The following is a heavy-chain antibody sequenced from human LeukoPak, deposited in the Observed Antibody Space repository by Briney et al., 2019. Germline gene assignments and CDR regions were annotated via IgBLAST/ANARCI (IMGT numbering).Heavy chain of an antibody. CDR2: INHSGST. J-gene: IGHJ4*02. Sequence: SETLSLTCSVSGGSISSYYWSWIRQPPGKGLEWIGEINHSGSTNYNPSLKSRVTISVDTSKNQFSLKLSSVTAADTAVYYCARGHRDYDILTGYYYNYWGQGTLVTVSS. V-gene: IGHV4-34*01. D-gene: IGHD3-9*01. CDR1: GGSISSYY. CDR3: ARGHRDYDILTGYYYNY.